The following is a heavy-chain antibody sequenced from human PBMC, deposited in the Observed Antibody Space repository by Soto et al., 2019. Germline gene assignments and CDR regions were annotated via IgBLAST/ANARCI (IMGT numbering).Heavy chain of an antibody. CDR1: GFTFSSYA. CDR3: AKDLYIVVVVAAVSY. Sequence: GGSLRLSCAASGFTFSSYAMSWVRQAPGKGLEWVSAISGSGGSTYYADSVKGRFTISRDNSKNTLYLQMNSLRAEDTAVYYCAKDLYIVVVVAAVSYWGQGTLVTVSS. D-gene: IGHD2-15*01. CDR2: ISGSGGST. J-gene: IGHJ4*02. V-gene: IGHV3-23*01.